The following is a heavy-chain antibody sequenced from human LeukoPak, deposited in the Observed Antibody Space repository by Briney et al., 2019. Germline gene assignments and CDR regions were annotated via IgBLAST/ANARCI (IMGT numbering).Heavy chain of an antibody. V-gene: IGHV1-69*01. CDR1: GGTFSSYA. Sequence: SVKVSCKASGGTFSSYAISWVRQAPGQGLEWMGGIIPILGTANYAQKFQGRVTITADESTSTAYMELSSLRSEDTAVYYCASPQTRFLAYCGGDCYSGFDYWGQGTLVTVSS. CDR3: ASPQTRFLAYCGGDCYSGFDY. J-gene: IGHJ4*02. D-gene: IGHD2-21*02. CDR2: IIPILGTA.